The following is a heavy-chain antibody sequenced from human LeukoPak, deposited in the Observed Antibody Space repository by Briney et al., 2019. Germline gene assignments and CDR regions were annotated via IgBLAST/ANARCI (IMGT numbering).Heavy chain of an antibody. J-gene: IGHJ5*02. CDR1: GGTFSSYA. CDR3: ARDRDCSGGSCGNWFDP. Sequence: GASVKVPCKASGGTFSSYAISWVRQAPGQGLEWMGRIIPILGIANYAQKFQGRVTITADKSTSTAYMELSSLRSEDTAVYYCARDRDCSGGSCGNWFDPWGQGTLVTVSS. D-gene: IGHD2-15*01. CDR2: IIPILGIA. V-gene: IGHV1-69*04.